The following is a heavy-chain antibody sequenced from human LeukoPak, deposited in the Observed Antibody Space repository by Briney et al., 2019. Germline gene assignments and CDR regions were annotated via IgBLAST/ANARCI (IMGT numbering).Heavy chain of an antibody. V-gene: IGHV3-30*18. CDR3: AKESKLLWFGEEHFDY. Sequence: GGSLRLSCAASGFTFSSYGMHWVRQAPGKGLEWVAVISYDGSNKYYADSVKGRFTISRDNSKNTLYLQMNSLRAEDTAVHYCAKESKLLWFGEEHFDYWGQGTLVTVSS. CDR2: ISYDGSNK. CDR1: GFTFSSYG. J-gene: IGHJ4*02. D-gene: IGHD3-10*01.